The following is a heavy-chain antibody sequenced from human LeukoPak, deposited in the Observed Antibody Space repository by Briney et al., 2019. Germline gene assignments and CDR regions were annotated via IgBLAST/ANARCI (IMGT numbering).Heavy chain of an antibody. CDR1: GFTFSGYA. CDR2: FSGSGGGT. CDR3: AKMGGGTTVTNYFDY. D-gene: IGHD4-17*01. J-gene: IGHJ4*02. Sequence: GGSLRLSCAASGFTFSGYAMNWVRQAPGKGLEWVSGFSGSGGGTYYADSVKGRFTISRDNSKSTLYLQMNSLRAEDTAVYYCAKMGGGTTVTNYFDYWGQGTLVTVSS. V-gene: IGHV3-23*01.